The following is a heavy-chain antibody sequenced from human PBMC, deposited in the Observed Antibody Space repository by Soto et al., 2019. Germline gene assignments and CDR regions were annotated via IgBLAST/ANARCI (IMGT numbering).Heavy chain of an antibody. D-gene: IGHD3-22*01. Sequence: QVQLVESGGGVVQPGGSLRLSCEASGFTFSSFAIHWVRQAPGKGLEWVSRISYDGSNRYYADSVKGRFTISRDNSKNTLYLQMSSLRAENTAVYYCARADDSSMDDFDYWGQGTLVTVSS. CDR1: GFTFSSFA. CDR2: ISYDGSNR. V-gene: IGHV3-30-3*01. J-gene: IGHJ4*02. CDR3: ARADDSSMDDFDY.